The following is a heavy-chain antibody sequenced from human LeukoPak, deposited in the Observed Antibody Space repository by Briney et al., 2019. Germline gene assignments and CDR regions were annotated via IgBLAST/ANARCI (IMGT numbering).Heavy chain of an antibody. D-gene: IGHD3-16*01. J-gene: IGHJ5*02. CDR2: INHSGST. Sequence: SETLSLTCAVYGESFSGYYWSWIRQPPGKGLEWIGEINHSGSTNYNPSLKSRVTISVDTSKNQFSLKLSSVTAADTAVYYCARDGGKKAGGPGVPWFDPWGQGTLVTVSS. CDR1: GESFSGYY. CDR3: ARDGGKKAGGPGVPWFDP. V-gene: IGHV4-34*01.